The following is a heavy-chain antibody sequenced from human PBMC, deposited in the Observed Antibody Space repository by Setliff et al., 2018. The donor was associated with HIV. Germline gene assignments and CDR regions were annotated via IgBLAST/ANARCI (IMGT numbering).Heavy chain of an antibody. Sequence: PGGSLRLSCLASGFAFEKYYMSWIRQTPEKTLEWISFISSTGSYITYADSVKGRVTISRDNAKKSLYLQMNSLRAEDTAGGSSEYFGQHWGQGTLVTVS. V-gene: IGHV3-11*03. CDR2: ISSTGSYI. D-gene: IGHD3-22*01. CDR1: GFAFEKYY. J-gene: IGHJ1*01. CDR3: EYFGQH.